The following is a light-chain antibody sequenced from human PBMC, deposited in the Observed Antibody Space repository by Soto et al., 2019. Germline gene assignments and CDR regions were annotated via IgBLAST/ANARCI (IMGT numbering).Light chain of an antibody. CDR1: QGVGNKY. V-gene: IGKV3-20*01. J-gene: IGKJ5*01. Sequence: EIALTQSPGTLSLSPGERATLSCRASQGVGNKYLAWYQQRPGQAPSLLIYAAPSRATGVPDRFSGSGSGTDFTLIISRLEPEDFAVYYCQQYTNAHGITFGQGTRLEIK. CDR2: AAP. CDR3: QQYTNAHGIT.